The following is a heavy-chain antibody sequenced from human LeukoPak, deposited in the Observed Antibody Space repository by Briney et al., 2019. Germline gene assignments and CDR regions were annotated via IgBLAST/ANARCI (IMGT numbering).Heavy chain of an antibody. CDR3: AKTKQNYGSGSYFDY. V-gene: IGHV3-23*01. D-gene: IGHD3-10*01. Sequence: GGSLRLSCAASGFTFSSYAMNWVRQAPGKGLEWISSISGSGDNTYYADSVKGRFTISRDNSKNTLYLQMNSLRAEDTAVYYCAKTKQNYGSGSYFDYWGQGTLVTVSS. J-gene: IGHJ4*02. CDR1: GFTFSSYA. CDR2: ISGSGDNT.